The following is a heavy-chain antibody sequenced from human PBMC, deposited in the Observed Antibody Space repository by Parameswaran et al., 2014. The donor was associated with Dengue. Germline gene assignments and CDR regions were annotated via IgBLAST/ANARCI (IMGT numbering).Heavy chain of an antibody. V-gene: IGHV4-4*02. J-gene: IGHJ4*02. D-gene: IGHD5-24*01. CDR3: ARATRDYNLGDY. CDR2: TYHTGRT. Sequence: RWIRQPPGKGLEWIGETYHTGRTKYNLSLKNRVTISVDKSNNQFSLKLTSVTAADTAVYYCARATRDYNLGDYWGQGTLVTVSS.